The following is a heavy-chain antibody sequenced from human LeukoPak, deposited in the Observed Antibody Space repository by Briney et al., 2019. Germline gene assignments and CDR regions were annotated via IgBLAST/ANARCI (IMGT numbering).Heavy chain of an antibody. CDR2: ISYDGSIK. Sequence: GGSLRLSCAASGFTFSNYAMHWIRQAPGKGLEWVAVISYDGSIKYYADSLKGRFTISRDNSKNTLYLQMNTLRAEDTAVYFCARDLRVHYYDSSGNYFDYWGQGTLVTVSS. D-gene: IGHD3-22*01. V-gene: IGHV3-30-3*01. CDR3: ARDLRVHYYDSSGNYFDY. J-gene: IGHJ4*02. CDR1: GFTFSNYA.